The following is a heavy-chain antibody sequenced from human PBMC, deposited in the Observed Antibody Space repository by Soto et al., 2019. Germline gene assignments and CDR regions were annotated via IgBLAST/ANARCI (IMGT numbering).Heavy chain of an antibody. CDR2: MYHSGDS. Sequence: SSETLSLTCAVSCGSISTDNWWSWVRQPPGKGLEWIGEMYHSGDSNFNPSLKSRVTISVDKSKNQLSMQMASVTAADTALCYCTRASASSMLRGVVINWGRGTQVTVSS. V-gene: IGHV4-4*02. CDR3: TRASASSMLRGVVIN. J-gene: IGHJ4*02. D-gene: IGHD3-10*01. CDR1: CGSISTDNW.